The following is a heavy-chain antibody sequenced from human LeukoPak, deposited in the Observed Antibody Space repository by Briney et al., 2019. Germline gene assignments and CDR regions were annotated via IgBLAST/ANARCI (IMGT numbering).Heavy chain of an antibody. Sequence: ASVNVSCTASGYTFTSYAMNWVRQAPGQGLEWMEIINPSGGSTNYAQTFQGRATITRDMSTSTVYMELSSLRSEDTAVYYCARVVGLTGYSSSWYSGYYYYMDGWGKGTTVTVSS. J-gene: IGHJ6*03. CDR1: GYTFTSYA. CDR3: ARVVGLTGYSSSWYSGYYYYMDG. V-gene: IGHV1-46*01. CDR2: INPSGGST. D-gene: IGHD6-13*01.